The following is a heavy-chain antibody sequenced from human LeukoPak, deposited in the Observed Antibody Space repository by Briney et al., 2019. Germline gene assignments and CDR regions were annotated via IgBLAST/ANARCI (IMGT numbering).Heavy chain of an antibody. CDR2: ISYSGNT. CDR1: GGSINSDY. V-gene: IGHV4-59*08. Sequence: SETLSLTCTVSGGSINSDYWSWLRQPPGKRLEWIGYISYSGNTNYNPSLQSRVTISVDTSKKHFSLKLSSVTAADTAVYYCARHFAGPGTYTPYYGMDVWGQGTTVTVS. D-gene: IGHD3-3*01. J-gene: IGHJ6*02. CDR3: ARHFAGPGTYTPYYGMDV.